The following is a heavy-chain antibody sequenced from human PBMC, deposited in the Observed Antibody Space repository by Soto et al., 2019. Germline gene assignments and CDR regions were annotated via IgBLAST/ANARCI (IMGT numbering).Heavy chain of an antibody. V-gene: IGHV4-31*03. CDR1: GGSISSGGYY. Sequence: SETLSLTCTVSGGSISSGGYYWSWIRQHPGKGLEWIGYIYYSGSTYYNPSLKSRVTISVDTPKNQFSLKLSSVTAADTAVYYCARLYDSSGYYYVYAFDIWGQGTMVTVSS. J-gene: IGHJ3*02. D-gene: IGHD3-22*01. CDR3: ARLYDSSGYYYVYAFDI. CDR2: IYYSGST.